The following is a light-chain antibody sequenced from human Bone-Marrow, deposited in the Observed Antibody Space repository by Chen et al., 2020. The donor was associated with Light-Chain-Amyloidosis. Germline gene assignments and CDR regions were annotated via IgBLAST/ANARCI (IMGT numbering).Light chain of an antibody. Sequence: SYELTQPPSVSVSPGQTARITCSGDDLPTKFAYWYQQKPGPAPVLVIRRDTERPSGISVRFSGSSYGTTATLTISGVQAEDEADYGCQSADGSGTYELIFGGGTKLTVL. J-gene: IGLJ2*01. CDR2: RDT. V-gene: IGLV3-25*03. CDR1: DLPTKF. CDR3: QSADGSGTYELI.